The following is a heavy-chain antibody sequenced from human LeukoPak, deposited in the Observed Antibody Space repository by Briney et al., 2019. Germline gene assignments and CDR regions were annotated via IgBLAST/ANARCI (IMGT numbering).Heavy chain of an antibody. CDR1: GGTFSSYA. D-gene: IGHD5-24*01. Sequence: GASVKVSCKASGGTFSSYAISWVRQAPGQWLEWMGRIIPIFGTANYAQKFQGRVTITADKSTSTAYMELSSLRSEDTAVYYCARAAVEMATIHFYYWGQGTLVTVSS. V-gene: IGHV1-69*06. CDR3: ARAAVEMATIHFYY. J-gene: IGHJ4*02. CDR2: IIPIFGTA.